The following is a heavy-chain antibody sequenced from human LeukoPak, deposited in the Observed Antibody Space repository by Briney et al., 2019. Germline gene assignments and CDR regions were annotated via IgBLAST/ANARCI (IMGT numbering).Heavy chain of an antibody. CDR1: GGSFSGYY. D-gene: IGHD7-27*01. Sequence: PSETLSLTCAVYGGSFSGYYWSWIRQPPGKGRGWIGEINHSGGTNYNPSLKSRVTISVDTSKNQFSLKLSSVTAADTAVYYCARLNWGSGWFDPWGQGTLVTVSS. CDR2: INHSGGT. V-gene: IGHV4-34*01. J-gene: IGHJ5*02. CDR3: ARLNWGSGWFDP.